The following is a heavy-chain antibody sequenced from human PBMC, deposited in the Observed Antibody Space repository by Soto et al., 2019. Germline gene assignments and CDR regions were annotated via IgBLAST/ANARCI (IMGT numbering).Heavy chain of an antibody. CDR3: ARAAYYYDSSGYYPGDY. J-gene: IGHJ4*02. D-gene: IGHD3-22*01. CDR2: INPSGGST. V-gene: IGHV1-46*01. CDR1: GYTFTSYY. Sequence: ASVKVSCKASGYTFTSYYMHWVRQAPGQGLEWMGIINPSGGSTNYAQNFQGRVTMTRDTSTSTAYMELSSLRSEDTSVYYCARAAYYYDSSGYYPGDYWGQGSLVTVSS.